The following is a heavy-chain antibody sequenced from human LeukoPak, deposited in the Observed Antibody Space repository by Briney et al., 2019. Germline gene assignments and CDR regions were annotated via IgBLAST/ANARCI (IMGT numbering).Heavy chain of an antibody. J-gene: IGHJ3*02. V-gene: IGHV1-69*05. Sequence: EASVKVTCKASGGTFSSYAISWVRQAPGQGLEWMGGIIPIFGTANYAQKFQGRVTMTRDTSTSTVYMELSSLRSEDTAVYYCARDGRQLLEIAFDIWGQGTMVTVSS. CDR3: ARDGRQLLEIAFDI. CDR2: IIPIFGTA. CDR1: GGTFSSYA. D-gene: IGHD1-1*01.